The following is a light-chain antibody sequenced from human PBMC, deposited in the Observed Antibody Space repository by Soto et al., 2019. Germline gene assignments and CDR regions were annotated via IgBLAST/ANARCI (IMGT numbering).Light chain of an antibody. J-gene: IGKJ5*01. CDR1: QGLSSD. CDR2: DAS. Sequence: DIQMTQSPSSLSASVGDRVTITWRASQGLSSDLAWYQQKPGKVPKLLIYDASTLQSGVPSRFSGSGSGTDFTLTISSLQPEDVATYYCQQRSNWPITFGQGTRLEIK. CDR3: QQRSNWPIT. V-gene: IGKV1-27*01.